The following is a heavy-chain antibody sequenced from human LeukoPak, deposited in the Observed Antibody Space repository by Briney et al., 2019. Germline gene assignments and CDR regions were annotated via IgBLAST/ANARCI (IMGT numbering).Heavy chain of an antibody. CDR3: ATTLWFGELNAFDI. D-gene: IGHD3-10*01. CDR2: IKQDGSEK. CDR1: GFTFSSYW. Sequence: GGSLRLSCAASGFTFSSYWMCWVRQAPGKGLEWVANIKQDGSEKYYVDSVKGRFTISRDNAKNSLYLQMNSLRAEDTAVYYCATTLWFGELNAFDIWGRRTMVTVSS. V-gene: IGHV3-7*02. J-gene: IGHJ3*02.